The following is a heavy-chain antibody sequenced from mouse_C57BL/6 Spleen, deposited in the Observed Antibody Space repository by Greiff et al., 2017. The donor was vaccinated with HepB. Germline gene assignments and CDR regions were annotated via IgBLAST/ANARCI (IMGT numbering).Heavy chain of an antibody. CDR1: GYAFTNYL. CDR2: INPGSGGT. CDR3: ARGGELGRNY. Sequence: QVQLKQSGAELVRPGTSVKVSCKASGYAFTNYLIEWVKQRPGQGLEWIGVINPGSGGTNYNEKFKGKATLTADKSSSTAYMQLSSLTSEDSAVYFCARGGELGRNYGGQGTTLTVSS. V-gene: IGHV1-54*01. J-gene: IGHJ2*01. D-gene: IGHD4-1*01.